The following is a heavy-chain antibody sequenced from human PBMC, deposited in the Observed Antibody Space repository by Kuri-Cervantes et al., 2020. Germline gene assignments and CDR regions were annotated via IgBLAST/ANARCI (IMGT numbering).Heavy chain of an antibody. D-gene: IGHD3-10*01. CDR2: ISSSGSTI. Sequence: LSLTCAASGFTFSDYYMSWIRQAPGKGLEWVSYISSSGSTIYYADSVKGRFTISRDNSKNTLYLQLSSPKADDTAIYYCVRKIWSYGAVDYWGQGALVTVSS. CDR3: VRKIWSYGAVDY. V-gene: IGHV3-11*01. J-gene: IGHJ4*02. CDR1: GFTFSDYY.